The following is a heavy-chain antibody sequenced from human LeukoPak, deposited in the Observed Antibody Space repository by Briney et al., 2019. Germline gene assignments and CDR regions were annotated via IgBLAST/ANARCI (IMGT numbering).Heavy chain of an antibody. CDR2: ISTTGTI. Sequence: LSGGSLRLSCAASGFTFSRFNMNWLRQAPGKGLEWLSYISTTGTIYYAESVKGRFSISRDNAKNSLYPQMNSLRPEDTAVYYCARDSLIFGVVTTFDYWGQGTLVTVSS. CDR3: ARDSLIFGVVTTFDY. V-gene: IGHV3-48*01. CDR1: GFTFSRFN. D-gene: IGHD3-3*01. J-gene: IGHJ4*02.